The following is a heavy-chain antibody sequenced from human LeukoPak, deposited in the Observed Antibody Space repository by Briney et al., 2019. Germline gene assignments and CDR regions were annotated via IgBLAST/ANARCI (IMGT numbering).Heavy chain of an antibody. V-gene: IGHV3-7*01. CDR1: GFTFSGFW. J-gene: IGHJ6*03. Sequence: GGSLRLSCAASGFTFSGFWMTWVRQAPGKGLEWVANIKQDGSGKYCVDSVKGRFTVSKDNANNSLYLQMNSLRAEDTAVYYCARVRISLGSYYYMDVWGKGTTVTVSS. CDR2: IKQDGSGK. CDR3: ARVRISLGSYYYMDV. D-gene: IGHD2-15*01.